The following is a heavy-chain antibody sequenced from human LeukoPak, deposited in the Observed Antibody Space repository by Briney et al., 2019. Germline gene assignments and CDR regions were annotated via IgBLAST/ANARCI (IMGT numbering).Heavy chain of an antibody. CDR3: AKDIYGSGSYSPFDY. Sequence: GGSLRLSCAASGFTFSSYAMSWVRQAPGKGLEWVSAISGSGGSTYYADSVKGRFTISRDNSKNTLYLQMNSLRAEDTAVYYCAKDIYGSGSYSPFDYWGQGTLVTVSS. D-gene: IGHD3-10*01. CDR1: GFTFSSYA. V-gene: IGHV3-23*01. J-gene: IGHJ4*02. CDR2: ISGSGGST.